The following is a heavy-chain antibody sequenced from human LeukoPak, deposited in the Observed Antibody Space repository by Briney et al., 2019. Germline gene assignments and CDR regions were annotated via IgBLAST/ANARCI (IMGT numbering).Heavy chain of an antibody. D-gene: IGHD1-1*01. CDR3: AKDLHNSPYNWFDP. V-gene: IGHV3-30*02. Sequence: GGSLRLSCAASGFTFSSYGMHWVRLAPGKGLECVAFIRYDGSNKYYADSVKGRFTISRDNSKNTLYLQMNSLRAEDTAVYYCAKDLHNSPYNWFDPWGQGTLVTVSS. CDR1: GFTFSSYG. J-gene: IGHJ5*02. CDR2: IRYDGSNK.